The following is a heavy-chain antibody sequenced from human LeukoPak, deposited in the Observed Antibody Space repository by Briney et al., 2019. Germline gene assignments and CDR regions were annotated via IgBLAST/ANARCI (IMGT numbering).Heavy chain of an antibody. CDR2: ISGSGGST. V-gene: IGHV3-23*01. CDR3: ARDLPGRWELLRFDYYYYGMDV. Sequence: GGSLRLSCAASGFTFSSYAMSWVRQAPGKGLEWVSAISGSGGSTYYADSVKGRFTISRDNSKNTLYLQMNSLRAEDTAVYYCARDLPGRWELLRFDYYYYGMDVWGQGTTVTVSS. CDR1: GFTFSSYA. J-gene: IGHJ6*02. D-gene: IGHD1-26*01.